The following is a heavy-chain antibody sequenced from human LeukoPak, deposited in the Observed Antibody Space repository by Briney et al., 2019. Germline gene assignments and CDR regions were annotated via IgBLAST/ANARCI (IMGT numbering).Heavy chain of an antibody. CDR2: INPSGGST. Sequence: ASVKVSCKASGGTFSSYAISWVRQAPGQGLEWMGIINPSGGSTSYAQKFQGRVTMTRDMSTSTVYMELSSLRSEDTAVYYCARGSVGASYFDYWGQGTLVTVSS. J-gene: IGHJ4*02. V-gene: IGHV1-46*01. CDR3: ARGSVGASYFDY. CDR1: GGTFSSYA. D-gene: IGHD1-26*01.